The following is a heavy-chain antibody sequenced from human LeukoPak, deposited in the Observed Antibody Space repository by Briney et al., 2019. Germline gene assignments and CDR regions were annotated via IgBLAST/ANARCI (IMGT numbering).Heavy chain of an antibody. CDR1: GFTFSSYA. Sequence: PGGPLRLSCAASGFTFSSYAMHWVRQAPGKGLEWVAVISYDGSNKYYADSVKGRFTISRDNSKNTLYLQMNSLRAEDTAVYYCAREHLWFGELLFDYWGQGTLVTVSS. D-gene: IGHD3-10*01. CDR2: ISYDGSNK. V-gene: IGHV3-30-3*01. J-gene: IGHJ4*02. CDR3: AREHLWFGELLFDY.